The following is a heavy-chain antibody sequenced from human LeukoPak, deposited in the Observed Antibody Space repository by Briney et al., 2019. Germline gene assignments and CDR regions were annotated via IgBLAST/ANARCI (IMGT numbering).Heavy chain of an antibody. CDR2: TYYRSKWYN. V-gene: IGHV6-1*01. Sequence: SQTLSLTCAISGDSVSSNSAAWNWIRQSPSRGLEWLGRTYYRSKWYNDYAVSVKSRITINPDTSKNQFSLQLNSVTPEDTAVYYCARSVTVTTYYYYYMDVWGKGTTVTVSS. D-gene: IGHD4-17*01. J-gene: IGHJ6*03. CDR3: ARSVTVTTYYYYYMDV. CDR1: GDSVSSNSAA.